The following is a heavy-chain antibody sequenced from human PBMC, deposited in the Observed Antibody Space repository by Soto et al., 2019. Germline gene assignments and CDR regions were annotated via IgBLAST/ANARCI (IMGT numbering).Heavy chain of an antibody. V-gene: IGHV3-11*01. Sequence: GGALRVSCAASGFTFSDYYMSWIRQAPGKGLEWVSYISSSGSTIYYADCVKGRFTISRDNAKNSLYLQMNSLRAEDTAVYYCARDSRYYDIFTAKRNWHDPWGQGTLVTVSS. CDR3: ARDSRYYDIFTAKRNWHDP. D-gene: IGHD3-9*01. J-gene: IGHJ5*02. CDR2: ISSSGSTI. CDR1: GFTFSDYY.